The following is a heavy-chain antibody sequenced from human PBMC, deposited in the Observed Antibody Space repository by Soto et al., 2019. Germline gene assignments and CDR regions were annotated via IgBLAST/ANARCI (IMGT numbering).Heavy chain of an antibody. CDR2: INQDGSAK. Sequence: EVQLVESGGGLVQPGGSLRLSCAASGFTFNNYYMVWVRQAPGRGLEWVANINQDGSAKYYVDSVKGRFTISRDNAKSSMYLQITSLRAEDTATYYCGRGFGGTHWGQGSLVTVS. CDR3: GRGFGGTH. J-gene: IGHJ4*02. CDR1: GFTFNNYY. D-gene: IGHD2-15*01. V-gene: IGHV3-7*05.